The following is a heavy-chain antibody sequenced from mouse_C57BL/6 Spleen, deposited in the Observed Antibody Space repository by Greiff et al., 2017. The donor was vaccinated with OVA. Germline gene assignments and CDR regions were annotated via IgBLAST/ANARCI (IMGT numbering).Heavy chain of an antibody. CDR3: AREGTLGDYDDYFDY. CDR2: IDPSDSYT. D-gene: IGHD2-4*01. Sequence: QVQLQQSGAELVKPGASVKLSCKASGYTFTSYWMQWVKQRPGQGLEWIGEIDPSDSYTNYNQKFKGKATLTVDTSSSTAYMQLSSLTSEDSAVYYCAREGTLGDYDDYFDYWGQGTTLTVSS. CDR1: GYTFTSYW. V-gene: IGHV1-50*01. J-gene: IGHJ2*01.